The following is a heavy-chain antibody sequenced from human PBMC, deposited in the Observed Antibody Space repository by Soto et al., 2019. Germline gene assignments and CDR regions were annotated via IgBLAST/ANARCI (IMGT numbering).Heavy chain of an antibody. Sequence: ASVKVSCKASGYTFTSYAMNWVRQAPGQGLEWMGWISAYNGNTNYAQKLQGRVTMTTDTSTSTAYMELRSLRSDDTAVYYCARDNQNAFDIWGQGTMVTVSS. CDR2: ISAYNGNT. V-gene: IGHV1-18*01. CDR3: ARDNQNAFDI. J-gene: IGHJ3*02. CDR1: GYTFTSYA.